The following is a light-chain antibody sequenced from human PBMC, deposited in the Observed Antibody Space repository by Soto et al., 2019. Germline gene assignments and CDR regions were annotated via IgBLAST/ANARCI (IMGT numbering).Light chain of an antibody. CDR2: YVS. CDR3: SSYTSSSTIVV. Sequence: QSVLTQPASVSGSPGQSITISCTGTSSDVGGYNYVSWYQQHPGKAPKPMIYYVSNRPSWVSNRFSGSKYGNTASLTISGLQDEEEEEYYYSSYTSSSTIVVFGGGTKLTVL. CDR1: SSDVGGYNY. V-gene: IGLV2-14*01. J-gene: IGLJ2*01.